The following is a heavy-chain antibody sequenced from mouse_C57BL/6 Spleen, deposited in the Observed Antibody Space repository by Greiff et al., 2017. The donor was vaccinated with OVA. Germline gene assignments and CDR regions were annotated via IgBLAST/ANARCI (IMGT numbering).Heavy chain of an antibody. Sequence: QVQLKQSGAELVRPGASVTLSCKASGYTFTDYEMHWVKQTPVHGLEWIGAIDPETGGTAYNQKFKGKAILTADKSSSTAYMELRSLTSEDSAVYYCTLITTVVAEWYFDVWGTGTTVTVSS. D-gene: IGHD1-1*01. CDR3: TLITTVVAEWYFDV. CDR2: IDPETGGT. V-gene: IGHV1-15*01. CDR1: GYTFTDYE. J-gene: IGHJ1*03.